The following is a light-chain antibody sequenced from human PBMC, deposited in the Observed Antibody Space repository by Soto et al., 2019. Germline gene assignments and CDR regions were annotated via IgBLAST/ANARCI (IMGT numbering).Light chain of an antibody. CDR2: GAS. V-gene: IGKV3-20*01. Sequence: EIVLTQSPGTLSLSPGERATLSCRASQSVNNKYLAWYHQTPGQAPRLLIYGASSRATGIPDRFSGRGSGTEFTLTIRILETEDFAVYYCQQYGSSPPITFGQGTRLEIK. CDR1: QSVNNKY. CDR3: QQYGSSPPIT. J-gene: IGKJ5*01.